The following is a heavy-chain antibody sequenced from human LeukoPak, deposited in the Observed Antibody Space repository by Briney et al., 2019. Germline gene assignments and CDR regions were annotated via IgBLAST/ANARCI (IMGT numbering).Heavy chain of an antibody. CDR3: ARGGGYSYGPSGY. Sequence: PGGSLRLSCAASGFTFSSYAMHWVRQAPGKGLEWVAVISYDGSNKYYADSVKGRFTISRDNSKNTLYLQMNSLRAEDTAVYYCARGGGYSYGPSGYWGQGTLVTVSS. J-gene: IGHJ4*02. V-gene: IGHV3-30*04. D-gene: IGHD5-18*01. CDR1: GFTFSSYA. CDR2: ISYDGSNK.